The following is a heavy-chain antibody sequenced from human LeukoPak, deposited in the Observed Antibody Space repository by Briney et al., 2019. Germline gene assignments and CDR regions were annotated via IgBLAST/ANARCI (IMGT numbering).Heavy chain of an antibody. CDR2: IYLSEST. V-gene: IGHV4-39*01. D-gene: IGHD1-26*01. CDR3: ARHQHGGILLAY. J-gene: IGHJ4*02. Sequence: SETLSLTCTVSGGSLISSSSYWAWIRQPPGKGLEWIGSIYLSESTYYNPPLNSRVTISADTSKNQFSLKLTSVAAADTAVYYCARHQHGGILLAYWGQGTLVTVSS. CDR1: GGSLISSSSY.